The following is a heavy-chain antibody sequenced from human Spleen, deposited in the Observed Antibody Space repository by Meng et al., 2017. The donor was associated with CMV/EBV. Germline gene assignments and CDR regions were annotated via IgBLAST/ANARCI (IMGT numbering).Heavy chain of an antibody. CDR2: ISSSSTYI. J-gene: IGHJ4*02. CDR1: GFTFSSYS. Sequence: LSCAASGFTFSSYSMNWVRQAPGKGLEWVSSISSSSTYIYYADSVKGRFTISRDNAKNSLYLQMSSLRAEDTAVYYCARGTLSSDDYWGQGTLVTVSS. V-gene: IGHV3-21*01. D-gene: IGHD6-6*01. CDR3: ARGTLSSDDY.